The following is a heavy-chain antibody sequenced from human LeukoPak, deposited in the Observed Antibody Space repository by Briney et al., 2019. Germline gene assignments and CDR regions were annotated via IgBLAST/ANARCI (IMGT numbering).Heavy chain of an antibody. CDR1: GYSISSGYY. V-gene: IGHV4-38-2*02. Sequence: KPSETLSLTCTVSGYSISSGYYWGWIRPPPGKGLEWIGSIYYSGTTYYNPSLKSRVTISVDTSKKQFSLKLRSVTAADTAVYYCARHEWGITNAFDIWGQGTMVTVSS. D-gene: IGHD1-14*01. CDR3: ARHEWGITNAFDI. CDR2: IYYSGTT. J-gene: IGHJ3*02.